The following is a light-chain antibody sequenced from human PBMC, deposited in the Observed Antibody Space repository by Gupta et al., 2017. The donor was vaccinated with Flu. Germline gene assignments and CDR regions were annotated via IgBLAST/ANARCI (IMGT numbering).Light chain of an antibody. CDR3: NSRDSTDNHQAV. V-gene: IGLV3-19*01. J-gene: IGLJ2*01. CDR2: AKT. Sequence: GDSLRNSYASWDQQKPGQAPVLVIYAKTIRPSGIPDRFSGSSSGNTASLTITGAQAEDEADYYCNSRDSTDNHQAVFSGGTKLTVL. CDR1: SLRNSY.